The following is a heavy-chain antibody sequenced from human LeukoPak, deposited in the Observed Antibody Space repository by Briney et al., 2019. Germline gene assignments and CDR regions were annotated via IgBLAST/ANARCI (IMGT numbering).Heavy chain of an antibody. J-gene: IGHJ6*02. CDR1: GFTFSSNW. CDR2: IRQDGSEK. CDR3: ARDAPLDV. Sequence: GRSLRLSCAASGFTFSSNWMSWVSQAPGKGLEWEANIRQDGSEKYYVDSVRGRFTISRDNAKNSLYLQMNSLRTEDTAVYYCARDAPLDVWGQGTTVTVSS. V-gene: IGHV3-7*04.